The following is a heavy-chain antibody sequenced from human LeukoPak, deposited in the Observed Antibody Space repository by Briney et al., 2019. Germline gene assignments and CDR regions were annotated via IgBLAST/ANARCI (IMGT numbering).Heavy chain of an antibody. Sequence: SVKVSCKASGFTFTSSAMQWVRQARGQRLEWIGWIVVGSGNTNYAQKFQERVTITRDMSTSTAYMELSSLRSEDTAVYYCAAGLHGGSYHLDYWGQGTLVTVSS. J-gene: IGHJ4*02. CDR1: GFTFTSSA. CDR2: IVVGSGNT. V-gene: IGHV1-58*02. D-gene: IGHD1-26*01. CDR3: AAGLHGGSYHLDY.